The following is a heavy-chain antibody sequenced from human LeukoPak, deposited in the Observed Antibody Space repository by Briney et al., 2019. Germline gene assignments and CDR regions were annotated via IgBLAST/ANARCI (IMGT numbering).Heavy chain of an antibody. D-gene: IGHD3-22*01. J-gene: IGHJ4*02. CDR3: ARGGPGAGSSGYYRHSENLDY. Sequence: PGGSLRLSCAASGFTFSSYSMNWVRQAPGKGLEWVSSISSSSSYIYYADSVKGRFTISRDNAKNSLYLQMNSLRAEDTAVYYCARGGPGAGSSGYYRHSENLDYWGQGTLVTVSS. CDR2: ISSSSSYI. CDR1: GFTFSSYS. V-gene: IGHV3-21*01.